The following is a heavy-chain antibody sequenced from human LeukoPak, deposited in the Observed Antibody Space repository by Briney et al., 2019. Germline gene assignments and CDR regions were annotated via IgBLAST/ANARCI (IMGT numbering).Heavy chain of an antibody. CDR2: ISNSGTTR. CDR1: GFTFSDYY. V-gene: IGHV3-11*04. Sequence: GGSLRLSCAASGFTFSDYYMSWIRQAPGRGLEWVSYISNSGTTRYYADSVKGRFTISRDNAKNSLYLQMNSLRAEDTAVYYCARDQTGITVAATGWLDPWGQGTLVTVSS. CDR3: ARDQTGITVAATGWLDP. J-gene: IGHJ5*02. D-gene: IGHD6-19*01.